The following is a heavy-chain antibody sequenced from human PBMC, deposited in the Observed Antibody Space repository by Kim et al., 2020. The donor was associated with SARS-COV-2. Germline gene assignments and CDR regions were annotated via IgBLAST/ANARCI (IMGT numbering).Heavy chain of an antibody. J-gene: IGHJ5*02. D-gene: IGHD3-10*01. V-gene: IGHV1-3*01. CDR3: ARTLGAGSGSPWEFDP. Sequence: KFQGRVTITRDTSAGTAYMELSSLRSEDTAVYYCARTLGAGSGSPWEFDPWGQGTLVTVSS.